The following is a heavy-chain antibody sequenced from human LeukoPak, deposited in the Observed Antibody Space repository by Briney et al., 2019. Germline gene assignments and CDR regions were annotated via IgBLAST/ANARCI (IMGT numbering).Heavy chain of an antibody. V-gene: IGHV3-21*01. D-gene: IGHD2-2*01. Sequence: PGGSLRLSCAASGFTFSSYSMNWVRQAPGKGLEWVSSISSSSSYIYYADSVKGRFTISRDNAKNSLYLQMNSLRAEDTAVYYCARDVGYCSSTSCQVNIWGQGTMVTVSS. CDR3: ARDVGYCSSTSCQVNI. J-gene: IGHJ3*02. CDR1: GFTFSSYS. CDR2: ISSSSSYI.